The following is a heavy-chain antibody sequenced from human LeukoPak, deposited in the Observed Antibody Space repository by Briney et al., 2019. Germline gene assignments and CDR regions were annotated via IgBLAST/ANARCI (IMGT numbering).Heavy chain of an antibody. Sequence: GESLKISCKGSGYSFTSYWIGWVRQMPGKGLDWMGIIYPGDSDTRYSPSFQGQVTMSIDKSISTAHLHWSSLKASDTAMYYCARQTFGYSYTTNDAFDIWGQGTMVTVSS. J-gene: IGHJ3*02. V-gene: IGHV5-51*01. CDR1: GYSFTSYW. D-gene: IGHD5-18*01. CDR3: ARQTFGYSYTTNDAFDI. CDR2: IYPGDSDT.